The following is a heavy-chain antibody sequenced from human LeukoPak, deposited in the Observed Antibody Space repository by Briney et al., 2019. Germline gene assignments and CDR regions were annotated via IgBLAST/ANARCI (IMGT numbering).Heavy chain of an antibody. CDR2: ISGSGGST. D-gene: IGHD3-3*01. CDR1: GFTFSSYA. Sequence: PGGSLRLSCAASGFTFSSYAMSWVRQAPGKGLEWVSAISGSGGSTYYADSVKGRFTISRDNSKNTLYLQMNSLRAEDTAVYYCASLRGITIFGVDYTHDYWGQGTLVTVSS. CDR3: ASLRGITIFGVDYTHDY. J-gene: IGHJ4*02. V-gene: IGHV3-23*01.